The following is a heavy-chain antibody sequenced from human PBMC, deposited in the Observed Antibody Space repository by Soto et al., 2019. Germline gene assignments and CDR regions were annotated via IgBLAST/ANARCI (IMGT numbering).Heavy chain of an antibody. CDR1: GYTFTGYY. Sequence: ASVKVSCKASGYTFTGYYMHWVRQAPGQGLEWMGWINPNSGGTNYAQKFQGWVTMTRDTSISTAYRELSRLRSDDTAVYYCARDTGHCGGDCFHPDFDYWGQGTLVTVSS. CDR2: INPNSGGT. D-gene: IGHD2-21*02. CDR3: ARDTGHCGGDCFHPDFDY. J-gene: IGHJ4*02. V-gene: IGHV1-2*04.